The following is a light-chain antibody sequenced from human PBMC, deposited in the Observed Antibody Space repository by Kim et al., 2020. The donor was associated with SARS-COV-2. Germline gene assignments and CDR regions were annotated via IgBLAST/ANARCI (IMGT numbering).Light chain of an antibody. V-gene: IGKV4-1*01. Sequence: DIVMTQSPDSLAVSLGERATINCKSSQSVLYSSNNKNYLAWYQQKPGQPPKLLIYWASTRESGVPDRFSGSGSGTDFTLTISSLQAEDVAVYYCQQYSTPYTFGQGTKLEI. J-gene: IGKJ2*01. CDR2: WAS. CDR3: QQYSTPYT. CDR1: QSVLYSSNNKNY.